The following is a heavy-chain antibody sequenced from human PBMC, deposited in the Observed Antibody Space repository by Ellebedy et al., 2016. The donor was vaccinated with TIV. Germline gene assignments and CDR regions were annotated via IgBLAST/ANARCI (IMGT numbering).Heavy chain of an antibody. CDR2: ISAYNGNT. CDR1: GYTFTSYG. D-gene: IGHD3-3*01. J-gene: IGHJ5*02. CDR3: ARDSERRITIFGVVMGGSNWFDP. V-gene: IGHV1-18*01. Sequence: ASVKVSCXASGYTFTSYGISWVRQAPGQGLEWMGWISAYNGNTNYAQKLQGRVTMTTDTSTSTAYMELRSLRSDDTAVYYCARDSERRITIFGVVMGGSNWFDPWGQGTLVTVSS.